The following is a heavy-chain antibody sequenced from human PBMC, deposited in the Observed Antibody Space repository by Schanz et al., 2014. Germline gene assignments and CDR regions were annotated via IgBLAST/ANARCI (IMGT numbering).Heavy chain of an antibody. J-gene: IGHJ4*02. Sequence: QVQLVQSGAEVKKPGASVKVSCTASGYTLKNYGISWVRQAPGQGLEWMGWISPYNGNTNYAQKFQGRVTMTTDTSTSTAYMELSRLKSDDTAVYYCARAFGGYDPAGALDYWGQGTLVTVSS. CDR3: ARAFGGYDPAGALDY. CDR2: ISPYNGNT. D-gene: IGHD5-12*01. CDR1: GYTLKNYG. V-gene: IGHV1-18*01.